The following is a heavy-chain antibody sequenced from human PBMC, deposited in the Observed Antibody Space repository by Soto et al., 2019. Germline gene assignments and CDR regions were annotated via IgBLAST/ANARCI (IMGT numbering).Heavy chain of an antibody. CDR2: IKSNADGGTT. Sequence: EVQLVESGGDLVKPGGSLRLSCTASGFTFTNAWMTWVRQVPGKGLEWVGRIKSNADGGTTDYPAPVKGRFTISRDESRNTVYLQMNSLKTDDSAVYYCATDLGRRSSVGFDYWGQGTLVTVSS. D-gene: IGHD2-2*01. CDR1: GFTFTNAW. CDR3: ATDLGRRSSVGFDY. J-gene: IGHJ4*02. V-gene: IGHV3-15*01.